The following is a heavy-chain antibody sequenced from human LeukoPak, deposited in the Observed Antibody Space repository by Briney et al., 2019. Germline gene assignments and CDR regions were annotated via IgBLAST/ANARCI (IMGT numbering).Heavy chain of an antibody. Sequence: GGSLRLSCAVSGFTFDDYSMHWVRQPPGKGLEWVSLISGDSATTDYADSVKGRFTVSRDNRRNSLYLQMSSLRIEGTALYYCAKDGYYDSSGYSWGQGTLVTVSS. J-gene: IGHJ4*02. CDR3: AKDGYYDSSGYS. CDR2: ISGDSATT. D-gene: IGHD3-22*01. CDR1: GFTFDDYS. V-gene: IGHV3-43*02.